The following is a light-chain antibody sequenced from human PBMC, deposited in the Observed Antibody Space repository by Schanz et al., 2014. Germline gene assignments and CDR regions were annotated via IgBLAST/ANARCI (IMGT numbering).Light chain of an antibody. CDR3: QQYGDSPWT. J-gene: IGKJ1*01. Sequence: EIVLTQSPATLSLSPGERATLSCRASQSVASHLAWYQQKPGQAPRLLIYGASSRATGIPDRFSGSGSGAEFTLTISRLEPQDFGVYYCQQYGDSPWTFGQGTKVEMK. CDR2: GAS. CDR1: QSVASH. V-gene: IGKV3-20*01.